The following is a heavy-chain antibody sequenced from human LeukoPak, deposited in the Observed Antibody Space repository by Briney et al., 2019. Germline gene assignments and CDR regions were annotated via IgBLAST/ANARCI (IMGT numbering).Heavy chain of an antibody. CDR1: GDSISSYY. CDR2: IYHSGST. CDR3: ARTIRYSGSYYVDY. J-gene: IGHJ4*02. D-gene: IGHD1-26*01. Sequence: SETLSLTCTVSGDSISSYYWSWIRQPPGKGLEWIGYIYHSGSTNYNPSLKSRVTISVDTSKNQFSLKLRSVTAADTAVYYCARTIRYSGSYYVDYWGQGTLVTVSS. V-gene: IGHV4-59*01.